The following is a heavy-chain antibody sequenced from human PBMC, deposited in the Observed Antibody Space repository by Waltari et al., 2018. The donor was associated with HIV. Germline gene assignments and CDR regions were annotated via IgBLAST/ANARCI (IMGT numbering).Heavy chain of an antibody. V-gene: IGHV1-18*01. CDR1: GHIFTHYG. Sequence: QVHLVPSGAAVKMPGASVRVPCTTSGHIFTHYGTSWVRQAPGHGLEWLGWISGYNANTNYARRLQGRVTLTTDTSTSTAYMELRSLRSDDTAVYYCARGLGGSYYYGVDVWGQGTTVTVS. J-gene: IGHJ6*02. CDR2: ISGYNANT. CDR3: ARGLGGSYYYGVDV.